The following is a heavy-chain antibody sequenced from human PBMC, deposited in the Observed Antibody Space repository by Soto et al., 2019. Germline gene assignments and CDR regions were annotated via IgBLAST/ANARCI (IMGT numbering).Heavy chain of an antibody. CDR2: ISSSGSFL. CDR1: GFTFSTHA. J-gene: IGHJ4*02. Sequence: EVQLVESGGGRVEPGGSLRLSCADSGFTFSTHAMVWVRQAPGKGLEGVSSISSSGSFLYYADSVEGRFTISRDDARNSVYLQMNSLRVDDTAVYYCARDGNYHEFWGQGTLVTVSS. V-gene: IGHV3-21*01. CDR3: ARDGNYHEF. D-gene: IGHD1-1*01.